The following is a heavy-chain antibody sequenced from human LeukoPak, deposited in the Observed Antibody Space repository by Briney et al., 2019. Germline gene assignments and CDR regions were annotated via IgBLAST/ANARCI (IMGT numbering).Heavy chain of an antibody. CDR1: GGSISSYY. D-gene: IGHD2-2*01. Sequence: SETLSLTCTVSGGSISSYYWSWIRQPPGKGLEWIGYIYYSGSTNYNPSLKSRVTISVDTSKNQFSLKLSSVTAADTAVYYCARGRRYQSLYYYYYMDVWGKGTTVTVSS. V-gene: IGHV4-59*01. CDR3: ARGRRYQSLYYYYYMDV. CDR2: IYYSGST. J-gene: IGHJ6*03.